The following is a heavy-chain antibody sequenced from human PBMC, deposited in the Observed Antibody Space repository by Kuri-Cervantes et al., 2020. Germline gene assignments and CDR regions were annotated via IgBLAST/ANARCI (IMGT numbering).Heavy chain of an antibody. Sequence: SETLSLTCTVAGGSINSGDYFWSWIRQSPGRGLEWIGNIFYSSERTYYNPSLNSRLTISLDTSKNQFSLKLRSVTAADTAVYYCARGRVRYCSSTSCPPGEYWGQGTLVTVSS. CDR3: ARGRVRYCSSTSCPPGEY. D-gene: IGHD2-2*01. V-gene: IGHV4-30-4*01. J-gene: IGHJ4*02. CDR2: IFYSSERT. CDR1: GGSINSGDYF.